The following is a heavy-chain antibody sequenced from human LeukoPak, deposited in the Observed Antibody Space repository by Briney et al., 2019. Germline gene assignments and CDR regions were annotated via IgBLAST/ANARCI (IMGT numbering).Heavy chain of an antibody. CDR1: GGSISSSSYH. V-gene: IGHV4-39*07. Sequence: SETLSLTCTVSGGSISSSSYHWGWIRQPPGKGLEWIGSIYYSGSTYYNPSLKSRVTISVDTSKNQFSLKLSSVTAADTAVYYCARDYYDSSGYPLYFDYWGQGTLVTVSS. J-gene: IGHJ4*02. CDR2: IYYSGST. D-gene: IGHD3-22*01. CDR3: ARDYYDSSGYPLYFDY.